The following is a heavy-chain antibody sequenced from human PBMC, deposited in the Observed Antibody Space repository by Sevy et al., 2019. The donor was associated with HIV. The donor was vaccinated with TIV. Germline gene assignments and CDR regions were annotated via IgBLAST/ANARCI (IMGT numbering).Heavy chain of an antibody. CDR1: GFTFSSHY. J-gene: IGHJ3*02. CDR2: IKQDGSDK. CDR3: AREALYYYDSERHYDDAFDM. V-gene: IGHV3-7*01. Sequence: GGYLRLSCAASGFTFSSHYMSWVRQAPGKGLEWVANIKQDGSDKFYMEAVKGRFTISRDNAKNSLYLQLSSLRAEDTAMYFCAREALYYYDSERHYDDAFDMWGPGTMVTVSS. D-gene: IGHD3-22*01.